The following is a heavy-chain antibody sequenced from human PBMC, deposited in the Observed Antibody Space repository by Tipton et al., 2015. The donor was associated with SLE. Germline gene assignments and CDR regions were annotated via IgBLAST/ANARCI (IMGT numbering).Heavy chain of an antibody. CDR1: GYTFTTYD. V-gene: IGHV1-8*01. D-gene: IGHD5-24*01. CDR2: INPNTDNT. CDR3: ASDAYEAQLPYFYYMDV. J-gene: IGHJ6*03. Sequence: QLVQSGAEVKRPGASVKVSCKASGYTFTTYDIFWVRQATGQGLEWMGWINPNTDNTGYARKFQGRVTMTRDTSISTAYMELSSLRSEDTAVYYCASDAYEAQLPYFYYMDVWGNGTPVTVSS.